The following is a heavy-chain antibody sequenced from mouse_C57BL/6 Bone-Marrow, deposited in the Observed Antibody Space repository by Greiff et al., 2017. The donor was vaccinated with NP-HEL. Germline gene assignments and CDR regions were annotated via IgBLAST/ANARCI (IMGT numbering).Heavy chain of an antibody. J-gene: IGHJ3*01. CDR1: GFTFSSYA. CDR2: ISDGGSYT. V-gene: IGHV5-4*01. CDR3: ARDLLGAWFAY. D-gene: IGHD4-1*01. Sequence: EVKLMESGGGLVKPGGSLKLSCAASGFTFSSYAMSWVRQTPEKRLEWVATISDGGSYTYYPDNVKGRFTISRDNAKNNLYLQMSHLKSEDTAMYYCARDLLGAWFAYWGQGTLVTVSA.